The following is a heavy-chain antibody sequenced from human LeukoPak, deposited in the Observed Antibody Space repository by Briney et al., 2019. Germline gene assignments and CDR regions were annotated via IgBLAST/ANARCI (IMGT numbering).Heavy chain of an antibody. V-gene: IGHV4-34*01. CDR1: GGSFSGYY. D-gene: IGHD3-10*01. J-gene: IGHJ5*02. CDR3: ARGSGSGSYFKGP. Sequence: PSETLSLTCAVYGGSFSGYYWTWVRHPPAKGLEWIGEINRSGDTNYHPSLESRVTISVDKSKNQFSLKVNSVTTADTAVYYCARGSGSGSYFKGPWGQGTLVTVSS. CDR2: INRSGDT.